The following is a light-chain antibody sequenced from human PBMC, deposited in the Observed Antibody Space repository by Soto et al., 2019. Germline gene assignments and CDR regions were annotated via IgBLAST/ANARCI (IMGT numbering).Light chain of an antibody. CDR1: SSDIGGYNY. V-gene: IGLV2-8*01. J-gene: IGLJ2*01. CDR2: GVS. Sequence: QSALTQPPSASGSPGQSVTISCTGTSSDIGGYNYVSWYQQHPGKAPKLMVYGVSKRPSGVPDRFSGSKSGNTASLTVSGLQAKDEADYYCSSYAGSNNFVVFGGGTKLTVL. CDR3: SSYAGSNNFVV.